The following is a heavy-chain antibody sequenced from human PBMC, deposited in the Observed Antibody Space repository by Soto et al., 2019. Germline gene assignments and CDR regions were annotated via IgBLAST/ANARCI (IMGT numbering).Heavy chain of an antibody. J-gene: IGHJ6*02. Sequence: GGSLRLSCAASGFTFSSYAMSWVRQAPGKGLEWVSAISGSGGSTYYADSVKGRFTISRDNSKNTLHLQMNSLRAEDTAVYYCAKDRSLADYYYGMDVWGQGTTVTVSS. V-gene: IGHV3-23*01. CDR3: AKDRSLADYYYGMDV. CDR1: GFTFSSYA. D-gene: IGHD3-16*02. CDR2: ISGSGGST.